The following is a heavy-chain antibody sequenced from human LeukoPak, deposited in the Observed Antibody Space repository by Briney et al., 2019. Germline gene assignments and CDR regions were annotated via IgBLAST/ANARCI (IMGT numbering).Heavy chain of an antibody. CDR2: IYNGGTT. Sequence: SETLSLTCTVSGYSIRTIHYWGGIRQPPGKGLEWIGGIYNGGTTFYNSSLKSRVTTSMDTSNNHFSLKLSSVTAADTAVFYCARGSRYCSVCSCSAEGYVPFDYWGQGTLVTVSS. CDR1: GYSIRTIHY. V-gene: IGHV4-38-2*02. J-gene: IGHJ4*02. D-gene: IGHD2-15*01. CDR3: ARGSRYCSVCSCSAEGYVPFDY.